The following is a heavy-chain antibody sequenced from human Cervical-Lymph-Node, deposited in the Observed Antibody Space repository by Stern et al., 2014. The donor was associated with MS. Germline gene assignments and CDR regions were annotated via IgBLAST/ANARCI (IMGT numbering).Heavy chain of an antibody. D-gene: IGHD3-3*01. Sequence: VQLVESGGGVVQPGRSLRLSCAASGFTFSSYGMHWVRQAPGKGLEWVAVIWYDGSNKYYADSVKGRFTISRDNSKNTLYLQMNSLRAEDTAVYYCARDYDFIGGVLYYFDYWGQGTLVTVSS. CDR3: ARDYDFIGGVLYYFDY. J-gene: IGHJ4*02. CDR2: IWYDGSNK. CDR1: GFTFSSYG. V-gene: IGHV3-33*01.